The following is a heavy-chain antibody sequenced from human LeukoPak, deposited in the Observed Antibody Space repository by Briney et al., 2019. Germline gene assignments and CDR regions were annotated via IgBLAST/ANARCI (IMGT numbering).Heavy chain of an antibody. D-gene: IGHD5-18*01. J-gene: IGHJ6*02. Sequence: GRSLRLSCAASGFTFSSYAMHWVRQAPGKGLEWVAVISYDGSNKYYADSVKGRFTISRDNSKNTLYLQMNSLRAEDTAVYYCARDAEYSYGFNPYYYGMDAWGQGTTVTVSS. V-gene: IGHV3-30*04. CDR3: ARDAEYSYGFNPYYYGMDA. CDR2: ISYDGSNK. CDR1: GFTFSSYA.